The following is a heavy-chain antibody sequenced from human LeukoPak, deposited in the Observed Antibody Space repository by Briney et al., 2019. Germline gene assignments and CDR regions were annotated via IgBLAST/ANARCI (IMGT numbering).Heavy chain of an antibody. Sequence: GGSLRLSCAASGFAFSSYWMSWVPQAPGKGLEWVANIKQDGGEQYYVDSVKGRFTISRDNAKNSLYLQMNSLRVEDTAVYYCAREDHSNYNYWGQGTLVTVSS. J-gene: IGHJ4*02. CDR3: AREDHSNYNY. V-gene: IGHV3-7*01. CDR2: IKQDGGEQ. CDR1: GFAFSSYW. D-gene: IGHD4-11*01.